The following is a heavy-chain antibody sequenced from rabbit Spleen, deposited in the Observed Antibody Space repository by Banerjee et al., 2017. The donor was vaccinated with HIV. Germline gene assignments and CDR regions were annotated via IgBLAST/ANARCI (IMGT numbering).Heavy chain of an antibody. V-gene: IGHV1S45*01. D-gene: IGHD8-1*01. CDR1: GFSFSRGYD. Sequence: QEHLEESGGGLVQPEGSLTLTCKASGFSFSRGYDMCWVRQAPGRGLEWIGCIYTGNSKTYYASWAKGRFTISKSSSTTVTLQMTSLTVADTATYFCARDGAGGSYFALWGPGTLVTVS. J-gene: IGHJ6*01. CDR3: ARDGAGGSYFAL. CDR2: IYTGNSKT.